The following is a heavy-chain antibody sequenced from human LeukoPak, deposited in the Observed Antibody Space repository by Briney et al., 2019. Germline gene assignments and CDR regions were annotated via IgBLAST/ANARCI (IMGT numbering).Heavy chain of an antibody. J-gene: IGHJ4*02. CDR1: GFTFGAYA. V-gene: IGHV3-21*01. D-gene: IGHD1-1*01. CDR2: ISYSGRDK. Sequence: GGSLRLSCAASGFTFGAYAINWVRQEAGKGLEWVSSISYSGRDKFYADSVKGRFTISRDNTKNSLYLEMNNLGAEDTAVFYCARERTDQLLLDFWGQGALVTVSS. CDR3: ARERTDQLLLDF.